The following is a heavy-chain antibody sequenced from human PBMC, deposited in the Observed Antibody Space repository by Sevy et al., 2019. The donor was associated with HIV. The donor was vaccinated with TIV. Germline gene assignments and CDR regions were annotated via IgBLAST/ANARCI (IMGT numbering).Heavy chain of an antibody. Sequence: GGSLRLSCAASGFTFSSYGMHWVRQAPGKGLEWVAVISYDGSNKYYADSVKGRFTISRDNSKNTLYLQMNSLRAEDTAVYYCAKTLMMATPFGDFDIWGQGTMVTVSS. CDR1: GFTFSSYG. J-gene: IGHJ3*02. V-gene: IGHV3-30*18. D-gene: IGHD5-12*01. CDR3: AKTLMMATPFGDFDI. CDR2: ISYDGSNK.